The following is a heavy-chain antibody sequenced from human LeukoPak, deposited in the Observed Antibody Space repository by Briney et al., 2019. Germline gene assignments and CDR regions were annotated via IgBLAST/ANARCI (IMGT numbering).Heavy chain of an antibody. V-gene: IGHV3-23*01. CDR1: GLTFSSYA. CDR2: ISGSGGST. D-gene: IGHD4-17*01. Sequence: PGGSLRLSCAASGLTFSSYAMSWVRQAPGKGLEWVSAISGSGGSTYYADSVKGRFTISRDNSKNTLYLQMNSQRAEDTAVYYCAKSQLPPGDSPYYYYGMDVWGQGTTVTVSS. J-gene: IGHJ6*02. CDR3: AKSQLPPGDSPYYYYGMDV.